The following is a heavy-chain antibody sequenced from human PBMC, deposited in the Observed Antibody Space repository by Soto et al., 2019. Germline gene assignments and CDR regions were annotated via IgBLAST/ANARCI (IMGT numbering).Heavy chain of an antibody. CDR3: ARGASTPFGFGELLLYYFDY. V-gene: IGHV4-34*01. Sequence: QVQLQQWGAGLLKPSETLSLTCAVYGGSFSGYYWSWIRQPPGKGLEWIGEINHSGSTNYNPSLKSRVTISVDTSKNQFSLKLSSVTAADTAVYYCARGASTPFGFGELLLYYFDYWGQGTLVTVSS. D-gene: IGHD3-10*01. CDR2: INHSGST. J-gene: IGHJ4*02. CDR1: GGSFSGYY.